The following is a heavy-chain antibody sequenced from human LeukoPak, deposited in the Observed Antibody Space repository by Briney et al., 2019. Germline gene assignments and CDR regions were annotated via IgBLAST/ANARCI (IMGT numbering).Heavy chain of an antibody. J-gene: IGHJ3*02. V-gene: IGHV4-30-4*01. CDR1: GGSISSCDYY. CDR2: IYYSGST. CDR3: ARDSEDAFDI. Sequence: SETLSLTCTVSGGSISSCDYYWSWIRQPPGKGLEWIGYIYYSGSTYYNPSLKSRVTISVDTSKNQFSLKLSSVTAADTAVYYCARDSEDAFDIWGQGTMVTVSS.